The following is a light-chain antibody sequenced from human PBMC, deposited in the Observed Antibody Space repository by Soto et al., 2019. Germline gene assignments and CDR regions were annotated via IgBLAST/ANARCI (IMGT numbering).Light chain of an antibody. CDR1: SSSIGNNY. CDR2: EDN. J-gene: IGLJ3*02. V-gene: IGLV1-51*01. Sequence: QSVLTQPPSVSAAPGQKVAISCSGSSSSIGNNYISWYQQLPGTTPKLLIYEDNKRPSGIPDRFSGSKSGTSATLDITGLQTGDEADYYCGTWDSSLSAGVFGGGTKLTVL. CDR3: GTWDSSLSAGV.